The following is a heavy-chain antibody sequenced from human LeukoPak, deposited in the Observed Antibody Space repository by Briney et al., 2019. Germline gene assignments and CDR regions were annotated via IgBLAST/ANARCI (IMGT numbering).Heavy chain of an antibody. J-gene: IGHJ4*02. CDR1: GYSISSGYY. CDR2: IYHSGST. Sequence: SETLSLTCTVSGYSISSGYYWGWIRQPPGKGLEWIGSIYHSGSTYYNPSLKSRVTISVDTSKNQFSLKLSSVTAADTAVYYCAGSGSYDYFDYWGQGTLVTVSS. D-gene: IGHD1-26*01. V-gene: IGHV4-38-2*02. CDR3: AGSGSYDYFDY.